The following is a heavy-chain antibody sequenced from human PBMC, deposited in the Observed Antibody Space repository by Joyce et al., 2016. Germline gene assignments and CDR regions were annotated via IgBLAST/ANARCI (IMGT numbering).Heavy chain of an antibody. V-gene: IGHV5-51*01. D-gene: IGHD3-9*01. CDR3: ARRGGYDVLTGIMSAFDM. CDR1: GYSFTSHW. Sequence: EVRLVQSGAAAKKPGESLRISCQGSGYSFTSHWVGWVRQMPGKGLEWMGSICPGDADTIYSPSSQGQVTISADKSISTAYLQWSSLKAPDTAMYYCARRGGYDVLTGIMSAFDMWGQGTMVTVSS. J-gene: IGHJ3*02. CDR2: ICPGDADT.